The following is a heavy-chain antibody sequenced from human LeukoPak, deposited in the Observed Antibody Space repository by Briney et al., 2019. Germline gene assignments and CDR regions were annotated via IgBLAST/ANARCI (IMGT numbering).Heavy chain of an antibody. CDR3: ARSRSGYNWFDP. Sequence: PSETLSLTCTVSGGSISSYYWSWIRQPPGKGLEWIGYIYYSGSTNYNPPLKSRVTISVDTSKNQFSLKLSSVTAADTAVYYCARSRSGYNWFDPWGQGTLVTVSS. J-gene: IGHJ5*02. CDR1: GGSISSYY. V-gene: IGHV4-59*08. CDR2: IYYSGST. D-gene: IGHD3-10*01.